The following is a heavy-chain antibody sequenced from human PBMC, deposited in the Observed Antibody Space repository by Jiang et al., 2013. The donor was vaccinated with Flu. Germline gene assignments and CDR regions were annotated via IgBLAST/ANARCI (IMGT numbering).Heavy chain of an antibody. J-gene: IGHJ4*02. CDR1: GGSFSGYY. D-gene: IGHD6-19*01. CDR2: INHSGST. V-gene: IGHV4-34*01. Sequence: LLKPSETLSLTCAVYGGSFSGYYWSWIRQPPGKGLEWIGEINHSGSTNYNPSLKSRVTISVDTSKNQFSLKLSSVTAADTAVYYCARTTRRVGSIAVAGTIDYWGQGTLVTVSS. CDR3: ARTTRRVGSIAVAGTIDY.